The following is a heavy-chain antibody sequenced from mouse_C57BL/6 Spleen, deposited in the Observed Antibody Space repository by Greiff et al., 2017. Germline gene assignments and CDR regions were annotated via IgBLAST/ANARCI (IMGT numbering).Heavy chain of an antibody. CDR1: GYTFTSYW. CDR2: INPSNGGT. D-gene: IGHD2-3*01. CDR3: ARAGIYDGYFYAMDY. J-gene: IGHJ4*01. Sequence: QVQLQQPGTELVKPGASVKLSCKASGYTFTSYWMHWVKQRPGQGLEWIGNINPSNGGTNYNEKFKSKATLTVDESSSTAYMQLSSLTSEDSAVYYCARAGIYDGYFYAMDYWGQGTSVTVSS. V-gene: IGHV1-53*01.